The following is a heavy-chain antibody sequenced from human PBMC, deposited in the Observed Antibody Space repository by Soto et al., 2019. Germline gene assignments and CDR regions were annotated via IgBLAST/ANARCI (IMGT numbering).Heavy chain of an antibody. CDR2: ISGSGGST. Sequence: GGSLRLSCAASGFTFSSYAMSWVRQAPGKGLEWVSAISGSGGSTYYADSVRGRFTISRDNSKNTLYLQMNSLRAEDTAVYYCARMDYPYRVDCYYRMDVWGTGTTVTVSS. CDR1: GFTFSSYA. V-gene: IGHV3-23*01. D-gene: IGHD2-21*01. CDR3: ARMDYPYRVDCYYRMDV. J-gene: IGHJ6*04.